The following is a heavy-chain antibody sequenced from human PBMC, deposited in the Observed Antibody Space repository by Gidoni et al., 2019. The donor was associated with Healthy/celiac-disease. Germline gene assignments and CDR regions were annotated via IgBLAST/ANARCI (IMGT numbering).Heavy chain of an antibody. CDR2: IKQDGSEK. J-gene: IGHJ6*02. V-gene: IGHV3-7*03. CDR3: ARQATFPSYYYYGMDV. Sequence: EVQLVESGGGLVQPGGSLRLSCAASGFTFSSYWMSWVRQAPGKGLEWVANIKQDGSEKYYVDSVKGRFTISRDNAKNSLYLQMNSLRAEDTAVYYCARQATFPSYYYYGMDVWGQGTTVTVSS. D-gene: IGHD5-12*01. CDR1: GFTFSSYW.